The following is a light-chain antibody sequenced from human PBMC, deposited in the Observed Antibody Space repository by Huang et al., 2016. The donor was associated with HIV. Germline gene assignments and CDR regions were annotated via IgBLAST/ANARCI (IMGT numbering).Light chain of an antibody. CDR1: QSISSY. V-gene: IGKV1-39*01. Sequence: DIQMTQSPSSLSASVGDRVTITCRASQSISSYLNWYQQKPGTAPKVLCYAATSLQSGVPSRFSGSGAGTDFTLTINNLQPEDSATYYCQQTYITPLTFGQGTKLEIK. CDR2: AAT. J-gene: IGKJ2*01. CDR3: QQTYITPLT.